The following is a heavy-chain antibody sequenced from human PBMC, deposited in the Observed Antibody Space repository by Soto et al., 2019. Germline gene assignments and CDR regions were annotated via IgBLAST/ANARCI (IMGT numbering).Heavy chain of an antibody. CDR2: IWYDGSNK. CDR1: GFTFSSYG. J-gene: IGHJ4*02. V-gene: IGHV3-33*01. Sequence: QVQLVESGGGVVQPGRSLRLSCAASGFTFSSYGMHWVRQAPGKGLEWVAVIWYDGSNKYYADSVKGRFTISRDNSKNTLYLQMNSLRAEDTAVYYCARVGFYYGSGYYFDYWGQGTLVTVSS. CDR3: ARVGFYYGSGYYFDY. D-gene: IGHD3-10*01.